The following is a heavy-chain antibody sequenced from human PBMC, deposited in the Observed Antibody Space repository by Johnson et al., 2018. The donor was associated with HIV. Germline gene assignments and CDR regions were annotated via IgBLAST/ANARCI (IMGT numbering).Heavy chain of an antibody. V-gene: IGHV3-66*01. D-gene: IGHD5-24*01. CDR2: IYSGGST. J-gene: IGHJ3*02. CDR3: ARDGRDGYNYRWLWGAFDI. Sequence: EVQLVESRGGLVQPGGSLRLSCAASGFTVSSNYMTWVRQAPGKGLEWVSVIYSGGSTYYADSVKGRFTISRDNSKNTLYLQMNSLRAEDTAVYYCARDGRDGYNYRWLWGAFDIWGQGTMVTVS. CDR1: GFTVSSNY.